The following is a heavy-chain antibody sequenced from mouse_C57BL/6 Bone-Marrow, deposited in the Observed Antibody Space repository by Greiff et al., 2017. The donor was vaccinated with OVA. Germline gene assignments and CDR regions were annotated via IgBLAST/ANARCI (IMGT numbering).Heavy chain of an antibody. D-gene: IGHD1-1*01. CDR3: ASDQITTVVATGAMDY. CDR1: GFTFSSYA. CDR2: ISDGGSYT. J-gene: IGHJ4*01. Sequence: EVQGVESGGGLVKPGGSLKLSCAASGFTFSSYAMSWVRQTPEKRLEWVATISDGGSYTYYPDNVKGRFTISRDNAKNNLYLQMSHLKSEDTAMYYCASDQITTVVATGAMDYWGQGTSVTVSS. V-gene: IGHV5-4*01.